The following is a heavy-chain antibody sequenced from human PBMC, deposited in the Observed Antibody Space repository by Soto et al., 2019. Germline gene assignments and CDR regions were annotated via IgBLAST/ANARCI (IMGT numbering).Heavy chain of an antibody. CDR1: GGSISSRGYY. Sequence: SETLSLTCTVSGGSISSRGYYWGWIRQPPGKGLEWIGTIYYSGSTYCNPSLKSRVTISVDTSKNQFSLKLSSVTAADTAVYYCETSNWGDPWGQGTLVTVS. CDR3: ETSNWGDP. V-gene: IGHV4-39*01. CDR2: IYYSGST. J-gene: IGHJ5*02.